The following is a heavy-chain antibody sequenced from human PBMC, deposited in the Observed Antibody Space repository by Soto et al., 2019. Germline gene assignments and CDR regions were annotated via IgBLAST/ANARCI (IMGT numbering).Heavy chain of an antibody. V-gene: IGHV1-3*01. CDR3: ARDTAMVTPYYYYGMDV. J-gene: IGHJ6*02. CDR1: GYTFTSYA. D-gene: IGHD5-18*01. Sequence: ASVKVSCKASGYTFTSYAMHWVRQAPGQRLEWMGWISAGNGNTKYSQKCQGRVTITRDTSASTAYMELSSLRSEDTAVYYWARDTAMVTPYYYYGMDVWGQGTTVTVSS. CDR2: ISAGNGNT.